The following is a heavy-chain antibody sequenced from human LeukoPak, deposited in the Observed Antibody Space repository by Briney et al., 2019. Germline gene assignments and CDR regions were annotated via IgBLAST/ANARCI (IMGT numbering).Heavy chain of an antibody. Sequence: PSETLSLTCTVSGGSINSYFWSWVRQLPGKGLEWIGYLYYTGSANYNPSLKSRVTISVDTSKNQFSLRLSSVTAADTAVYYCARGAAYCSGGSCIDSWGQGTLVTVSS. CDR2: LYYTGSA. V-gene: IGHV4-59*01. CDR1: GGSINSYF. CDR3: ARGAAYCSGGSCIDS. J-gene: IGHJ4*02. D-gene: IGHD2-15*01.